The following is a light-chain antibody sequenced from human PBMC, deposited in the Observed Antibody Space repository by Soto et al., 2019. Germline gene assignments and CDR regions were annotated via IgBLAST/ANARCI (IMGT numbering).Light chain of an antibody. Sequence: EIVMTQSPDSLAVSLGERATINCKSSQSVLYSSNNKNYLAWYQQRPGQPPKLLIYWASTRDSGVPDRFSGSGSGTDFTLTITSLQAEDVAVYYCQQYESTPPTFGQGTKVEIK. CDR1: QSVLYSSNNKNY. J-gene: IGKJ2*01. V-gene: IGKV4-1*01. CDR2: WAS. CDR3: QQYESTPPT.